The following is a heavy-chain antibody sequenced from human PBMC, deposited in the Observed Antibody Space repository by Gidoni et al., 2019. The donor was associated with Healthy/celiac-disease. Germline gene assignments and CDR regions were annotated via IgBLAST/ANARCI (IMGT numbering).Heavy chain of an antibody. D-gene: IGHD3-10*01. J-gene: IGHJ6*02. CDR1: GLTFDDYT. CDR3: AKEQGSVSKYYYYYGMDV. V-gene: IGHV3-43*01. Sequence: EVQLVESGGVVVQPGGSLRRSWSASGLTFDDYTMHWVRQAPGMGRECVFLSRWDGGSTYYADSVKGRFTISRDNSKNSLYLQMNSLRTEDTALYYCAKEQGSVSKYYYYYGMDVWGQGTTVTVSS. CDR2: SRWDGGST.